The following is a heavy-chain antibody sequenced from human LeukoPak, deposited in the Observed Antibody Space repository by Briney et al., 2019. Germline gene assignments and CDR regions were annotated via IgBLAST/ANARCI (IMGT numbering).Heavy chain of an antibody. CDR3: ARLYYYDTRSYSRWFDR. D-gene: IGHD3-22*01. Sequence: GGSLRLSCAASGFTVSSNYMSWVRQAPGKGLQWVSVIYPGGTTHYADSLKGRFTISRDNSKNTLFLQMNSLRAEDTAVYYCARLYYYDTRSYSRWFDRWGQGTLVTVSS. CDR1: GFTVSSNY. CDR2: IYPGGTT. J-gene: IGHJ5*02. V-gene: IGHV3-53*01.